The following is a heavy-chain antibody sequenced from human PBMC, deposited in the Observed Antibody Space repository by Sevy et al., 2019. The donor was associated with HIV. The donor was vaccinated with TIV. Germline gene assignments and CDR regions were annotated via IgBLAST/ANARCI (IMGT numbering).Heavy chain of an antibody. V-gene: IGHV3-30*18. CDR3: AKVLDGSYYYGLDV. D-gene: IGHD3-10*01. CDR2: ISYDGGNK. Sequence: GGSLRLSCAASGFTFSSYGMHWVRQAPGKGLEWVAFISYDGGNKYYADSVKGRFTISRDNSKNPLYLQMNSLRTEDTAVYYCAKVLDGSYYYGLDVWGQGTTVTVSS. J-gene: IGHJ6*02. CDR1: GFTFSSYG.